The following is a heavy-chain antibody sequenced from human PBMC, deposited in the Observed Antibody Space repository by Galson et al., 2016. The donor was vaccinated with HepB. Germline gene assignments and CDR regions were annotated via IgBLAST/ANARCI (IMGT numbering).Heavy chain of an antibody. CDR1: SHPITTGYY. CDR2: ISHGGST. J-gene: IGHJ4*02. Sequence: ETLSLPCTVSSHPITTGYYWAWIRQPPGRGLEWIGSISHGGSTDYNPSLNSRVTMSIDTSKNQFPLQLSSVTAADTAIYYCVRERAGMVRGLNGWGQGTLFTVSS. V-gene: IGHV4-38-2*02. CDR3: VRERAGMVRGLNG. D-gene: IGHD3-10*01.